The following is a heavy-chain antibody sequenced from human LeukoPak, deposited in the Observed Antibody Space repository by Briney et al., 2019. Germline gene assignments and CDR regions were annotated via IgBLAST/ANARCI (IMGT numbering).Heavy chain of an antibody. V-gene: IGHV3-7*01. J-gene: IGHJ5*02. CDR2: IKQDGSEK. CDR1: GFTFSSYW. CDR3: ARVATTREYNWFDP. Sequence: GGSLRLSCAASGFTFSSYWMSWVRQAPGKGLGWVANIKQDGSEKYYVDSVKGRFTISRDNAKNSLYLQMNSLRAEDTAVYYCARVATTREYNWFDPWGQGTLVTVSS. D-gene: IGHD5-12*01.